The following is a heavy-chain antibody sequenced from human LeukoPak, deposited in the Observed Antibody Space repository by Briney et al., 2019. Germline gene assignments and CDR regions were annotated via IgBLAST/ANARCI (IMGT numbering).Heavy chain of an antibody. Sequence: PGRSLRLSCAASGFTFDDYAMHWVRQVPGKGLEWVSGLSWNSGSIGYADSVKGRFTISRDNAKNSLYLQMNSLRAEDMALYYCAKDMSGGPLGAFDIWGQGTMVTVSS. CDR1: GFTFDDYA. CDR3: AKDMSGGPLGAFDI. J-gene: IGHJ3*02. CDR2: LSWNSGSI. V-gene: IGHV3-9*03. D-gene: IGHD3-16*01.